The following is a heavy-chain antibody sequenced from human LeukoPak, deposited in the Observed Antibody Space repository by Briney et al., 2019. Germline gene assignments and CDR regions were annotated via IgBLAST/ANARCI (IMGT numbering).Heavy chain of an antibody. CDR1: GYTFTGYY. J-gene: IGHJ4*02. Sequence: ASVKVSCKASGYTFTGYYMHWVRQAPGQGLEWMGWINPNSGDTNYAQKFRGRVTMTRDTSISTAYMELSRLRSDDTAVYYCAKDLRYSSSCPDYWGQGTLVTVSS. CDR2: INPNSGDT. CDR3: AKDLRYSSSCPDY. D-gene: IGHD6-13*01. V-gene: IGHV1-2*02.